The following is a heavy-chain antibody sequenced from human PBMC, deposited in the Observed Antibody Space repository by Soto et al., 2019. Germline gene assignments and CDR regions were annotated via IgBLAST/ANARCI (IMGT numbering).Heavy chain of an antibody. CDR3: ARDVAAGTDSGMDV. V-gene: IGHV3-33*01. Sequence: GGSLRLSCAASGFTFSNSGIHWVRQAPGKGLEWVAIIWYDGSNKYYADSVKGRFTISRDNSKNTLYLQMNSLRAEDTAVYYCARDVAAGTDSGMDVWGQGTTVTSP. J-gene: IGHJ6*02. D-gene: IGHD1-1*01. CDR2: IWYDGSNK. CDR1: GFTFSNSG.